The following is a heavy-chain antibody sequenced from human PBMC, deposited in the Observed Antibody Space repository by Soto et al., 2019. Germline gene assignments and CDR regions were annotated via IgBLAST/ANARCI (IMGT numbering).Heavy chain of an antibody. CDR3: ARAAGAPGNRFDT. J-gene: IGHJ5*02. D-gene: IGHD6-25*01. CDR2: ISAYNYNT. CDR1: GYTFTSYG. Sequence: QVQLVQSGAEVKKPGASVKVSCKASGYTFTSYGLSWVRQAPGQGLEWMGRISAYNYNTNYAQKLQGRVTMTTDTSISTAYMELTRLRSYDTAVYYCARAAGAPGNRFDTWGPGTLVPVSS. V-gene: IGHV1-18*01.